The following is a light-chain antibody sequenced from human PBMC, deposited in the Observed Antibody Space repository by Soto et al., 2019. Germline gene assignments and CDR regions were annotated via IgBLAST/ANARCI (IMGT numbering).Light chain of an antibody. CDR1: SSDVGGYHY. V-gene: IGLV2-14*03. CDR2: EVA. Sequence: QSALTQPASVSGSPGQSITISCTGTSSDVGGYHYVSWYQQHPGKAPKLIVHEVANRLSGVSGRFSGSKSGNTAFLTISGLQAEDEAVYYCCSHSSSITWMFGGGTQLTVL. J-gene: IGLJ3*02. CDR3: CSHSSSITWM.